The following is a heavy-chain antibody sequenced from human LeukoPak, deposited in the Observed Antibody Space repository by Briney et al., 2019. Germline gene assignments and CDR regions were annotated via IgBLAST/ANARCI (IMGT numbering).Heavy chain of an antibody. J-gene: IGHJ3*02. Sequence: ASVKVSCKASGYTFTGYYMHWVRQAPGQGLEWMGWINPNSGGTNYAQKFQGRVTMTRDTSISTAYMELSRLRSDDTAVYYCARDSPFELLWFGEPGAFDIWGQGTMVTVSS. CDR2: INPNSGGT. V-gene: IGHV1-2*02. CDR1: GYTFTGYY. D-gene: IGHD3-10*01. CDR3: ARDSPFELLWFGEPGAFDI.